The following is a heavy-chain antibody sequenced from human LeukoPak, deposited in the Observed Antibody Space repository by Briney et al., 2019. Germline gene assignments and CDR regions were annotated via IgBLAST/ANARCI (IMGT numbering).Heavy chain of an antibody. CDR1: GYTFTGYY. D-gene: IGHD1-1*01. CDR3: TRAKRVIFDY. V-gene: IGHV1-2*02. CDR2: INPNSGAT. Sequence: ASVKVSCKASGYTFTGYYMHWVRQAPGQGLEWMGWINPNSGATLYAQKFQGRVTMTRDTSINTAYMELSSLRSDDTAVYYCTRAKRVIFDYWDQGTLVTVSS. J-gene: IGHJ4*02.